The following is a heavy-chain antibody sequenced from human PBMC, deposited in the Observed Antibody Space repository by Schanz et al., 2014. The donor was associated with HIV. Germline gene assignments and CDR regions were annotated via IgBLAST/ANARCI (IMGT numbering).Heavy chain of an antibody. CDR1: GFTFRSYG. J-gene: IGHJ4*02. Sequence: QVQLVESGGGVVQPGRSLRLSCAASGFTFRSYGMHWVRQAPGKGLEWVEVTWYDGSNKYYADSVKGRFTISRDNSKNTLYLQMNSLRAEDTAVYYCAKDSGSGVMFNFDYWGQGTLVTVSS. CDR2: TWYDGSNK. D-gene: IGHD3-10*01. CDR3: AKDSGSGVMFNFDY. V-gene: IGHV3-33*06.